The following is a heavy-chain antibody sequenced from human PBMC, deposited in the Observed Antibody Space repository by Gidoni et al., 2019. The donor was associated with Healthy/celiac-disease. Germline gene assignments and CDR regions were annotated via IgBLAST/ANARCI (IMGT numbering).Heavy chain of an antibody. Sequence: EVQLVESGGGLVKTGGPRRLACAASGFTFSKAGRSWVRQAPGKGLEWVGRIKSKTDGGTTGYAAPVTGRFTISRDDSKNTLYLQMISLTTADTAVYYCTTEGYCSSTSCYFGFDYLGQGTLVTVSS. J-gene: IGHJ4*02. CDR1: GFTFSKAG. CDR2: IKSKTDGGTT. D-gene: IGHD2-2*01. CDR3: TTEGYCSSTSCYFGFDY. V-gene: IGHV3-15*01.